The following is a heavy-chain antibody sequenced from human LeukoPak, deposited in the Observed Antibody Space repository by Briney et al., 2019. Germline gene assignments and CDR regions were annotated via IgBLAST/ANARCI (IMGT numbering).Heavy chain of an antibody. CDR1: GGSFSGYY. V-gene: IGHV4-34*01. CDR2: INHSGST. Sequence: SETLSLTCAVYGGSFSGYYWSWIRQPPGKGLEWIGEINHSGSTNYNPSLKSRVTIPVDTSKNQFSLKLSSVTAADTAVYYCARELRAAAARYGANWFDPWGQGTLVTVSS. CDR3: ARELRAAAARYGANWFDP. J-gene: IGHJ5*02. D-gene: IGHD6-13*01.